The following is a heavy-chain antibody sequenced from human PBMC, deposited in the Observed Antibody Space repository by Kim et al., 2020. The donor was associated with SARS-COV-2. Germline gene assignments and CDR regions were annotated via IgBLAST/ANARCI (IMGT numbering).Heavy chain of an antibody. D-gene: IGHD3-16*02. CDR3: ARVGYDYVWGSYRDYYYYYGMDV. CDR2: ISSSSSYT. V-gene: IGHV3-11*05. Sequence: GGSLRLSCAASGFTFSDYYMSWIRQAPGKGLEWVSYISSSSSYTNYADSVKGRFTISRDNAKNSLYLQMNSLRAEDTAVYYCARVGYDYVWGSYRDYYYYYGMDVWCRGTTVTVSS. J-gene: IGHJ6*02. CDR1: GFTFSDYY.